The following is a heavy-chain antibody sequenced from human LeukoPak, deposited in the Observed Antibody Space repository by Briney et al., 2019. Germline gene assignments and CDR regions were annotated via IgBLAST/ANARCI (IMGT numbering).Heavy chain of an antibody. Sequence: GASLRLSCAASEYTFDSYSLSWVCEAPWKGLEWVSSISSDGDYIYYADSLKGRFTISRDNAKNSLYLQMNNLRAEDTAVYYCARGPATRGYYFDYWGQGTLVTVSS. CDR3: ARGPATRGYYFDY. J-gene: IGHJ4*02. D-gene: IGHD1-26*01. V-gene: IGHV3-21*01. CDR1: EYTFDSYS. CDR2: ISSDGDYI.